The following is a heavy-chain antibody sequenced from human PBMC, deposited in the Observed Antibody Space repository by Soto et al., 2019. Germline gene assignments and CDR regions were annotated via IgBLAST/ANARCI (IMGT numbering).Heavy chain of an antibody. J-gene: IGHJ4*02. CDR1: GGSISSYY. CDR3: ARHSWYSSGWYPLDY. D-gene: IGHD6-19*01. V-gene: IGHV4-59*08. CDR2: IYYSGST. Sequence: SETLSLTCTVSGGSISSYYWSWIRQPPGKGLEWIGYIYYSGSTNYNPSLKSRVTISVDTSKNQFSLKLSSVTAADTAVYYCARHSWYSSGWYPLDYWGQGTLVTVSS.